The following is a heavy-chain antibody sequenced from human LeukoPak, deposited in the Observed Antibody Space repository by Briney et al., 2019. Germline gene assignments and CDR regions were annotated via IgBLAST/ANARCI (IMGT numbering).Heavy chain of an antibody. Sequence: PSETLSLTCAVSGGSISSTSYHWAWIRQPPGKGLEWIGNIYYSGSTYYNPSLRSRVTISVDTSKNQFSLKLSSVTAADTAVYYCARRGRPGVWFGGPLDYWGQGTLVTVSS. CDR3: ARRGRPGVWFGGPLDY. J-gene: IGHJ4*02. D-gene: IGHD3-10*01. CDR1: GGSISSTSYH. V-gene: IGHV4-39*07. CDR2: IYYSGST.